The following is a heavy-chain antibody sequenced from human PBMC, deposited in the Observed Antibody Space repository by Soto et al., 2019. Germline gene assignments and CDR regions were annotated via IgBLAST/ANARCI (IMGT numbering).Heavy chain of an antibody. CDR3: AKAGLYTSSWLAFDY. J-gene: IGHJ4*02. Sequence: PGGSLRLSCAASGFTFSSYAISWVRQAPGKGLEWVSAISGSGGSTYYADSVKGRFTISRDNSKNTLYLQMNSLRAEDTAVYYCAKAGLYTSSWLAFDYWGQGTLVTVSS. CDR2: ISGSGGST. CDR1: GFTFSSYA. D-gene: IGHD6-13*01. V-gene: IGHV3-23*01.